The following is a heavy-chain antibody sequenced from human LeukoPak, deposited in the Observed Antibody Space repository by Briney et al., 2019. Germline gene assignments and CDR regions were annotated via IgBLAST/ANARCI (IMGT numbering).Heavy chain of an antibody. J-gene: IGHJ4*02. CDR2: ISTSGST. D-gene: IGHD3-22*01. CDR1: AASISNYY. V-gene: IGHV4-4*09. CDR3: ASPRSGYRYTFDY. Sequence: MASETLSLTCAVSAASISNYYWSWIRQAPGKGLEWIGHISTSGSTNYHPSLKSRVSISLDTSKNRFSLNLNFVTAADTAVYYCASPRSGYRYTFDYWGQGALVTVSS.